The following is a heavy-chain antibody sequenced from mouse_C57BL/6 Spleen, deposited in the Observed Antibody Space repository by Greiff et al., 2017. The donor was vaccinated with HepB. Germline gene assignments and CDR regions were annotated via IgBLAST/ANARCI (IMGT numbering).Heavy chain of an antibody. Sequence: EVKLVESGGGLVKPGGSLKLSCAASGFTFSDYGMHWVRQAPEKGLEWVAYISSGSSTIYYADTVKGRFTISRDNAKNTLFLQMTSLRSEDTAMYYCARETIGYYYAMDYWGQGTSVTVSS. J-gene: IGHJ4*01. V-gene: IGHV5-17*01. CDR1: GFTFSDYG. CDR2: ISSGSSTI. CDR3: ARETIGYYYAMDY. D-gene: IGHD2-14*01.